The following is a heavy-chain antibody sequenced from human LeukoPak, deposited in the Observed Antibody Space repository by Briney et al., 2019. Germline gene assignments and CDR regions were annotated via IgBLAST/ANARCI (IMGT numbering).Heavy chain of an antibody. V-gene: IGHV4-34*01. CDR3: ARCLPLRAMVGGPDYFDY. CDR1: GGSFSGYY. CDR2: INHSGST. D-gene: IGHD5-18*01. Sequence: SETLSLTCAVYGGSFSGYYCSWIRQPPGKGLEWIGEINHSGSTNYNPSLKSRVTILVDTSKSQFSMKLSSVNAEDTAVYYCARCLPLRAMVGGPDYFDYWGQGTLVTVSS. J-gene: IGHJ4*02.